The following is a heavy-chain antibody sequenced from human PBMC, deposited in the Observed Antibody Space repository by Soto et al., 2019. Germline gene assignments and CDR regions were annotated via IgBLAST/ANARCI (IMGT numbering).Heavy chain of an antibody. Sequence: PXEXLKISCKCSGYXFTSYLVAWVRHMPGKGLEWMGIIYPGDSDARYSPSFQGQVTISVDKSISTAYLQWSSMKASDTAIYYCARQLGHDYINNWFDPWGQGTLGTVSS. V-gene: IGHV5-51*01. J-gene: IGHJ5*02. D-gene: IGHD4-4*01. CDR3: ARQLGHDYINNWFDP. CDR2: IYPGDSDA. CDR1: GYXFTSYL.